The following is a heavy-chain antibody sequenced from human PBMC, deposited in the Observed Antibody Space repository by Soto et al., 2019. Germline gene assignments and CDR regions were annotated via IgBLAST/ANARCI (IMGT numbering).Heavy chain of an antibody. CDR1: GFTFSSYA. CDR3: AKPVSPMVRGADTNWFDP. D-gene: IGHD3-10*01. Sequence: EVQLLESGGGLVQPGGSLRLSCAASGFTFSSYAMSWVRQAPGKGLEWVSAISGSGGSTYYADSVKGRFTISRDNSKNTLYLQMNSLRAEDTAVYYCAKPVSPMVRGADTNWFDPWGQGTLVTVSS. J-gene: IGHJ5*02. V-gene: IGHV3-23*01. CDR2: ISGSGGST.